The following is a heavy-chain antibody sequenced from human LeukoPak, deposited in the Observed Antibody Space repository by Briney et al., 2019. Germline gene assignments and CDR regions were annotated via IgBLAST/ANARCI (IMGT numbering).Heavy chain of an antibody. CDR2: ITAGHYPT. Sequence: GGSLRLSCAASGFSFSSFAMTWVRQAPGKGLEWVSSITAGHYPTYNTDSVKGRFTISRDNSKNTLYLQMNSLRADDTAVNYCTKDPNGDYVGAFDPWGQGTLVTVSS. CDR1: GFSFSSFA. J-gene: IGHJ5*02. D-gene: IGHD4-17*01. CDR3: TKDPNGDYVGAFDP. V-gene: IGHV3-23*01.